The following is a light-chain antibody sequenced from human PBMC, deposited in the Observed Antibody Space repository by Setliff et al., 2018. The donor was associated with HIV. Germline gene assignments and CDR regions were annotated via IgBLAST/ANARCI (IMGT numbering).Light chain of an antibody. CDR3: ASRTAGSTPYV. V-gene: IGLV2-18*02. Sequence: QSVLAQPPSVSGSPGQSVTISCTGTSSDVGYYNRVSWYQQPPGTVPRLMIYEVSSRPSGVPDRFSGSKSGNTASLTISGLQAEDGADYYCASRTAGSTPYVFGTGTKVTVL. CDR2: EVS. CDR1: SSDVGYYNR. J-gene: IGLJ1*01.